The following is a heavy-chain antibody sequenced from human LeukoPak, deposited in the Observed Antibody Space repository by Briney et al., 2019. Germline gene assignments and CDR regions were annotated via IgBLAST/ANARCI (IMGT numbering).Heavy chain of an antibody. CDR2: IYYSGST. V-gene: IGHV4-59*01. CDR1: GGSISSYY. Sequence: ASETLSLTCSVSGGSISSYYWSWIRQPPGKGLEWIGYIYYSGSTNYNPSLKSRVTISVDTSKNQFSLKLSSVTAADTAMYYCARGGRYCGGDCYSSDYWGQGTLVTVSS. J-gene: IGHJ4*02. CDR3: ARGGRYCGGDCYSSDY. D-gene: IGHD2-21*02.